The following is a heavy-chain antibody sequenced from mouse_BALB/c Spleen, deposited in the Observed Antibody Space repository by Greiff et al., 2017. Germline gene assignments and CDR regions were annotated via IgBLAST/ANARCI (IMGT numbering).Heavy chain of an antibody. D-gene: IGHD4-1*01. CDR1: GFSLTSYG. CDR3: ARDRELGRFAY. J-gene: IGHJ3*01. V-gene: IGHV2-9*02. Sequence: VKLVESGPGLVAPSQSLSITCTVSGFSLTSYGVHWVRQPPGKGLEWLGVIWAGGSTNYNSALMSRLSISKDNSKSQVFLKMNSLQTDDTAMYYCARDRELGRFAYWGQGTLVTVSA. CDR2: IWAGGST.